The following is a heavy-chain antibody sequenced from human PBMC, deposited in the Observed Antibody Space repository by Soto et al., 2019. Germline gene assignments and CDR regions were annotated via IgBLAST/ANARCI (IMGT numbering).Heavy chain of an antibody. D-gene: IGHD2-15*01. CDR1: GYTFRNYA. V-gene: IGHV3-30-3*01. J-gene: IGHJ6*02. Sequence: QVHLVESGGGVVQPGRSLRLSCAASGYTFRNYAMHWVRQAPGKGLECVAVISYDGGNKFYRDYVKGRFTISRDNSKNTLYLPINSLRYEDTAVYYCARGDREDIAVVIGVRPGEYGVDVWGQGTTVTVSS. CDR3: ARGDREDIAVVIGVRPGEYGVDV. CDR2: ISYDGGNK.